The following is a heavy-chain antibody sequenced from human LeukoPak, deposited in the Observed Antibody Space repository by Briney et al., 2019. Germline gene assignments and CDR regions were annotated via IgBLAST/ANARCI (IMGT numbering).Heavy chain of an antibody. CDR1: GYTFTGYY. CDR3: ARSLRVLEWSHFDY. Sequence: ASVTVSRKASGYTFTGYYLHWVRQAPGQGLEWMGWIYPKTGGTSYAQKFQGRVTMTRDTSISTAYMELIGLRSDDTAVYYCARSLRVLEWSHFDYWGQGTLVTVSS. CDR2: IYPKTGGT. D-gene: IGHD3-3*01. J-gene: IGHJ4*02. V-gene: IGHV1-2*02.